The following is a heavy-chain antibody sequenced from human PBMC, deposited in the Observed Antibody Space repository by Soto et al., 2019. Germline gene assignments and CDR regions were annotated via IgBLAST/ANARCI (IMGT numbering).Heavy chain of an antibody. CDR2: ISGSGGST. CDR1: GFTFSSYA. J-gene: IGHJ2*01. CDR3: AKTGYCSSTSCYRRYFDL. Sequence: GGSLRLSCAASGFTFSSYAMSWVRQAPGKGLEWVSAISGSGGSTYYTDSVKGRFTISRDNSKNTLYLQMNSLRAEDTAVYYCAKTGYCSSTSCYRRYFDLWGRGTLVTVSS. D-gene: IGHD2-2*02. V-gene: IGHV3-23*01.